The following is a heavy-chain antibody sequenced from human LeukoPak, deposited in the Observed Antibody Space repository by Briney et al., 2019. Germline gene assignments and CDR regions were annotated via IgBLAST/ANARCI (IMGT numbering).Heavy chain of an antibody. D-gene: IGHD5-18*01. CDR2: INPNSGGT. J-gene: IGHJ5*02. Sequence: ASVKVSCKASGYTFTGYYMHWVRQAPGQGLEWMGWINPNSGGTNYAQKFQGKVTMTRDTSISTAYMELSRLRSDDTAVYYCARGLTQVAYSYRARPHLDNNWFDPWGQGTLVTVSS. CDR3: ARGLTQVAYSYRARPHLDNNWFDP. CDR1: GYTFTGYY. V-gene: IGHV1-2*02.